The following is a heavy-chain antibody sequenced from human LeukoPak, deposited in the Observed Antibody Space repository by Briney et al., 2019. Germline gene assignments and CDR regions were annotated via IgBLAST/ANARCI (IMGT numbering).Heavy chain of an antibody. CDR2: IYYSGST. J-gene: IGHJ5*02. CDR3: ARAAEWSAFGSNWFDP. V-gene: IGHV4-61*08. CDR1: GGSSGDSIRGYY. Sequence: SETLSLTCTVSGGSSGDSIRGYYWSWIRQPPGEGLKWIGYIYYSGSTNYNPSLKSRVTISVDTSKNQFSLKLSSVTAADTAVYYSARAAEWSAFGSNWFDPWGQGTLVTVSS. D-gene: IGHD3-3*01.